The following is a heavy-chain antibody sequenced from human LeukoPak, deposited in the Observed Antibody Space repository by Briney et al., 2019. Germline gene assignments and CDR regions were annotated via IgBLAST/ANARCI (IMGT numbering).Heavy chain of an antibody. CDR1: GFTFSTYW. CDR2: IKQDGSKK. J-gene: IGHJ4*02. CDR3: TRVGYIDEGIDY. V-gene: IGHV3-7*04. Sequence: GGSLRLSCSASGFTFSTYWMSWVRQAPGKGLEWVANIKQDGSKKSYVDSVKGRFTISRDNAKNSLYLQMNSLRAEDTAIYYCTRVGYIDEGIDYWGQGTLVTVSS. D-gene: IGHD5-24*01.